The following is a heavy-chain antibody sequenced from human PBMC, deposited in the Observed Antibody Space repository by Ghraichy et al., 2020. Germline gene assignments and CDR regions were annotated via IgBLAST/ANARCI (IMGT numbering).Heavy chain of an antibody. CDR1: GYTFTSYY. D-gene: IGHD3-3*01. CDR2: INPSGGST. J-gene: IGHJ3*02. V-gene: IGHV1-46*01. CDR3: ASSSGITISIDI. Sequence: ASVKVSCKASGYTFTSYYMHWVRQAPGQGLEWMGIINPSGGSTSYPQKFQGRVTMTRDTSTSTVYMELSSLRSEDTAVYYCASSSGITISIDIWGQGTMVTVSS.